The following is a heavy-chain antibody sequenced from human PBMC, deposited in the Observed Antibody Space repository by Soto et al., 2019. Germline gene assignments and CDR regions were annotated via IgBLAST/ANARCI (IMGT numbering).Heavy chain of an antibody. CDR2: ISETSTVT. CDR1: GFAFSSYA. Sequence: PGGSLRLSCVASGFAFSSYAMKWVRQAPGKGLEWVSLISETSTVTYYADSVKGRFTISRDNSGNTLFLQTYSLRAEDTAVYYCARYIPGVRYYGMDVWGQGTTVTVSS. D-gene: IGHD2-2*01. CDR3: ARYIPGVRYYGMDV. J-gene: IGHJ6*02. V-gene: IGHV3-23*01.